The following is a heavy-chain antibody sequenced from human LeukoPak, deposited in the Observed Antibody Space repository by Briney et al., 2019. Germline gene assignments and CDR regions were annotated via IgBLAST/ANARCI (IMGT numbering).Heavy chain of an antibody. D-gene: IGHD5-12*01. CDR3: ARGRGVATIRFWFDP. J-gene: IGHJ5*02. Sequence: SQTLPLTCAISGDSVSSNRVAWNWIRQSPSRGLEWLGRTYYRSKWYNDYAVSVKSRITINPDTSKNQFSLQLNSVTPEDTAVYYCARGRGVATIRFWFDPWGQGTLVTVSS. CDR2: TYYRSKWYN. CDR1: GDSVSSNRVA. V-gene: IGHV6-1*01.